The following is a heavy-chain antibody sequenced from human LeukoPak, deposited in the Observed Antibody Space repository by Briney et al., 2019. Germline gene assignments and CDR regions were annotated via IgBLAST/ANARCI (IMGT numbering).Heavy chain of an antibody. V-gene: IGHV1-69*10. Sequence: GASVKVSCKASGGTFSSYAISWVRQAPGQGLEWMGGIIPILGIANYAQKFQGRVTITADKSTSTAYMELSSLRSEDTAVYYCARDGPFPRQWPPDYWGQGTLVTVSS. CDR1: GGTFSSYA. J-gene: IGHJ4*02. CDR3: ARDGPFPRQWPPDY. D-gene: IGHD6-19*01. CDR2: IIPILGIA.